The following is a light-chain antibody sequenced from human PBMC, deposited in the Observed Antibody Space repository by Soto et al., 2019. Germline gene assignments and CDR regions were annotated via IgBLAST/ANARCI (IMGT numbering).Light chain of an antibody. V-gene: IGKV4-1*01. CDR2: WAS. CDR1: QSVLYSSNNKNY. CDR3: QEYYTAPWA. Sequence: DIVMTQSPDSLAVSLGERATINCKSSQSVLYSSNNKNYLTWYQQKPGQPPKLLIYWASTRESGVPDRFSGSGSGTDFTLPISSLQAGDLGVYYCQEYYTAPWAFGPGTKVEIK. J-gene: IGKJ1*01.